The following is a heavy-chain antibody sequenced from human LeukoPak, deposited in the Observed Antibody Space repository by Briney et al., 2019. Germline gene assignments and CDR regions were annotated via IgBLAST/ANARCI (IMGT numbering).Heavy chain of an antibody. Sequence: GGSLRLSCAASEFTFSNYGMSWVRQAPGKGLEWVSAISGSGDYTYYADSVKGRFTISRDNSKNTLHLQMNSLRAEDAAVYYCARHLSGITGYTYGRGIDYWGQGTLVSVSS. CDR2: ISGSGDYT. CDR3: ARHLSGITGYTYGRGIDY. V-gene: IGHV3-23*01. J-gene: IGHJ4*02. CDR1: EFTFSNYG. D-gene: IGHD5-18*01.